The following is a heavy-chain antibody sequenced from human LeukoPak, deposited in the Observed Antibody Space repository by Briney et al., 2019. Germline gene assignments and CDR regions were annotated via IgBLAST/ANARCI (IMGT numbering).Heavy chain of an antibody. CDR2: IYGDGST. J-gene: IGHJ4*02. CDR3: AREEVKSFDN. Sequence: PGGSLRLSCAASGFTVNSYYMSWVRQAPGKGLEWVSLIYGDGSTSYADSVKGRFTISRDNSKKTLSLQMNNLRVEDTAVYYCAREEVKSFDNWGQGTLVTVSS. V-gene: IGHV3-53*01. CDR1: GFTVNSYY.